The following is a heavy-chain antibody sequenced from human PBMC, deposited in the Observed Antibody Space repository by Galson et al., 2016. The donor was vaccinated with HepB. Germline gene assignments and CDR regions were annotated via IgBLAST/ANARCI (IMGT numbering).Heavy chain of an antibody. D-gene: IGHD6-19*01. J-gene: IGHJ3*02. CDR1: GFSFSFYS. CDR2: ISSSSSYI. CDR3: ARGGWGDGFDI. Sequence: SLRLSCAASGFSFSFYSINWVRQAPGKGLEWVSSISSSSSYIHYADSVKGRFTISRDNAENSLYLQMNSLRAEDTAVYYCARGGWGDGFDIWGQGTVVTVSS. V-gene: IGHV3-21*01.